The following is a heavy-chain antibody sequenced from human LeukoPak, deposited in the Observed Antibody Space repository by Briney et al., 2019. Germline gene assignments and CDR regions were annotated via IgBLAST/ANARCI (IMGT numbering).Heavy chain of an antibody. Sequence: SETPSLTCTVSRGSFSSHYWTWIRQPPGKGLECIGYIHYTGITNYNPSLESRVTISLDTSKNQFSLKLRSVTAADTAVYYCARADGYTYGLDYWAREPWSPSPQ. CDR2: IHYTGIT. CDR3: ARADGYTYGLDY. D-gene: IGHD5-18*01. J-gene: IGHJ4*02. V-gene: IGHV4-59*11. CDR1: RGSFSSHY.